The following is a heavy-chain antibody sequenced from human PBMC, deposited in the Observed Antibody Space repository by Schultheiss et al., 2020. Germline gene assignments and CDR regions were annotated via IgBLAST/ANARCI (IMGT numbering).Heavy chain of an antibody. J-gene: IGHJ3*02. V-gene: IGHV1-2*06. CDR2: INPNSGGT. CDR3: ARSSSSWYPGAFDI. D-gene: IGHD6-13*01. Sequence: ASVKVSCKASGYTFTGYYMHWVRQAPGQGLEWMGRINPNSGGTNYAQKFQGRVTMTRNTSISTAYMELSSLRSEDTAVYYCARSSSSWYPGAFDIWGQGTMVNVSS. CDR1: GYTFTGYY.